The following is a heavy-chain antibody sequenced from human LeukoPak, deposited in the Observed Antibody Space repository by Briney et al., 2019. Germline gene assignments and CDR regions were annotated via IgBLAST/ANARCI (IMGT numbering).Heavy chain of an antibody. D-gene: IGHD2-15*01. CDR1: GGSISSYY. Sequence: SETLSLTCTVSGGSISSYYWSWIRQPPGKGLEWIGYIYYSGNTNYNPSLKSRVTISVDTSKNQFSLKLSSVTAADTAVYYCAREMVGIAFDIWGQGTMVTVSS. CDR3: AREMVGIAFDI. J-gene: IGHJ3*02. V-gene: IGHV4-59*01. CDR2: IYYSGNT.